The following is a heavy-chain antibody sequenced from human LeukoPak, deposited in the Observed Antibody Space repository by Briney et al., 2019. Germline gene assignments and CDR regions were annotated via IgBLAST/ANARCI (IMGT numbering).Heavy chain of an antibody. V-gene: IGHV3-73*01. D-gene: IGHD6-13*01. CDR2: IRSKANSYAT. CDR3: KSAGRDFDY. J-gene: IGHJ4*02. Sequence: GGSLRLSCAASGFTFSGSAMHWVRHASGKGLEWVGRIRSKANSYATAYAASVKGRFTIPGDDSKNTAYLQMNSLKTEDTAVYYCKSAGRDFDYWGQGTLVTVSS. CDR1: GFTFSGSA.